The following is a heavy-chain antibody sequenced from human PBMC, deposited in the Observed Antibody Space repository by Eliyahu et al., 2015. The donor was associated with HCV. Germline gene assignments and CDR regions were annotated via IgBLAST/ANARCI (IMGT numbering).Heavy chain of an antibody. Sequence: GAVISHDGSQRNYAESVEGRFTISRDNSKNTLYLQLSYLSSEDTAVYYCAKDSGNYYYDTSALVGGMDVWGQGTTLIVP. CDR2: ISHDGSQR. V-gene: IGHV3-30*18. D-gene: IGHD3-22*01. J-gene: IGHJ6*02. CDR3: AKDSGNYYYDTSALVGGMDV.